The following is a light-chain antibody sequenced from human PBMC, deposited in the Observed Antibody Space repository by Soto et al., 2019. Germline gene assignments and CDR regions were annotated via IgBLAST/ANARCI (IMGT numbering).Light chain of an antibody. J-gene: IGKJ5*01. V-gene: IGKV3-11*01. CDR3: QQRSDWFT. Sequence: EIVLTQSPSTLSLSPGERATLSCRASQSVSRYLAWYQRKPGQAPRLLIYDASKRATGIPVRFSGSGSGTDFTLTISSLEPEDFAVYYCQQRSDWFTFGQGTRLEI. CDR1: QSVSRY. CDR2: DAS.